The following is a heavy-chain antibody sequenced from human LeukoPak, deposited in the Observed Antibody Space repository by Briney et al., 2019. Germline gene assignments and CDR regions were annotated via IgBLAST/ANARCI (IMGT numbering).Heavy chain of an antibody. CDR3: ARGTVTTQYNWFDP. J-gene: IGHJ5*02. CDR1: GFTFSSYA. V-gene: IGHV3-64*01. Sequence: PGGSLGLSCAASGFTFSSYAMHWVRQAPGKGLEYVSAISSNGGSTYYANSVKGRFTISRDNSKNTLYLQMGSLRAEDMAVYYCARGTVTTQYNWFDPWGQGTLVTVSS. D-gene: IGHD4-17*01. CDR2: ISSNGGST.